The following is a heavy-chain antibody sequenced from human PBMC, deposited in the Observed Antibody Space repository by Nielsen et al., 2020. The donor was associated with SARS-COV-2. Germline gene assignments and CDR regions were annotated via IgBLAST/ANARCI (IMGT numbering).Heavy chain of an antibody. D-gene: IGHD3-9*01. Sequence: GESLKISCAASGFTFSSYAMHWVRQAPGKGLEWVAVISYDGSNKYYADSVKGRFTISRDNSKNTLYLQMNSLRAEDTAVYYCARGDYDILTRTYGMDVWGQGTTVTVSS. CDR2: ISYDGSNK. CDR3: ARGDYDILTRTYGMDV. J-gene: IGHJ6*02. V-gene: IGHV3-30*04. CDR1: GFTFSSYA.